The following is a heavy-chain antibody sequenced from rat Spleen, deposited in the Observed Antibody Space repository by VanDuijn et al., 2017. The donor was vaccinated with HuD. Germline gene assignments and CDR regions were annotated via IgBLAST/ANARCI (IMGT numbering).Heavy chain of an antibody. CDR1: GFTFSNFY. V-gene: IGHV5-25*01. CDR3: ARHRYKRTVAAVDY. J-gene: IGHJ2*01. CDR2: ISNGGGST. D-gene: IGHD1-8*01. Sequence: EVQLVESGGGLMQPGRSMKLSCAASGFTFSNFYMAWVRQAPTKGLEWVASISNGGGSTHYRDSVKGRFTISRDNAKSTLYLQMDSLRSEDTATYYCARHRYKRTVAAVDYWGQGVMVTVSS.